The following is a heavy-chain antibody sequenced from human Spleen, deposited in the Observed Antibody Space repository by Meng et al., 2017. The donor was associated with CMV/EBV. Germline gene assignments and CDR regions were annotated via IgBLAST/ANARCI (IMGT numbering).Heavy chain of an antibody. J-gene: IGHJ4*02. V-gene: IGHV4-34*01. CDR3: ARGGGGSYYY. CDR1: GGSFSGYY. CDR2: INHSGST. D-gene: IGHD1-26*01. Sequence: LTCAVYGGSFSGYYWSWIRQPPGKGLEWIGEINHSGSTNYNPSLKSRVTISVDTSKSQFSLKLSSVTAADTAVYYCARGGGGSYYYWGQGTLVTVSS.